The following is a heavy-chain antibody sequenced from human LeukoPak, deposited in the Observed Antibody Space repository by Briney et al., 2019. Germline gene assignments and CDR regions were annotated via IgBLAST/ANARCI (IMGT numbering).Heavy chain of an antibody. CDR2: INPKSGGT. D-gene: IGHD5-24*01. J-gene: IGHJ4*02. CDR1: GYTFSGYY. V-gene: IGHV1-2*02. Sequence: ASVTVSCKASGYTFSGYYMHWVRQAPGQGLEWMGWINPKSGGTNYAQKFQGRVTMTRDTSISTAHMELSRLRSDDTAVYYCARWGLTAGPYGYNSQYWGQGTLVTVSS. CDR3: ARWGLTAGPYGYNSQY.